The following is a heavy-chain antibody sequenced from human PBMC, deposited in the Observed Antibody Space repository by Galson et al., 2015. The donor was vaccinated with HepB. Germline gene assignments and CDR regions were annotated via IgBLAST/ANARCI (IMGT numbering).Heavy chain of an antibody. Sequence: SVKVSCKASGYTFTGYYMHWVRQAPGQGLEWMGRINPNSGGTNYAQKFQGRVTMTRDTSISTAYMELSRLRSDDTAVYYCAVVVAGPYYYYYMDVWGKGTTVTVSS. J-gene: IGHJ6*03. CDR3: AVVVAGPYYYYYMDV. CDR1: GYTFTGYY. CDR2: INPNSGGT. V-gene: IGHV1-2*06. D-gene: IGHD2-15*01.